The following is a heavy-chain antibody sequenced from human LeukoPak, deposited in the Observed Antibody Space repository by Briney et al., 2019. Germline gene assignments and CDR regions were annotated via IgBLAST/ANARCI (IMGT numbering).Heavy chain of an antibody. CDR1: GGSISSGGYY. J-gene: IGHJ4*02. V-gene: IGHV4-31*03. CDR3: AREHGSGNYYFVY. Sequence: PSQTLSLTCTVSGGSISSGGYYWSWIRQHPGKGLEWIGYIYHSGTPYYNPSLNSRVTISVDTSKNQFSLKLSSVTAADTAVYYCAREHGSGNYYFVYWGQGILVTVSS. CDR2: IYHSGTP. D-gene: IGHD3-10*01.